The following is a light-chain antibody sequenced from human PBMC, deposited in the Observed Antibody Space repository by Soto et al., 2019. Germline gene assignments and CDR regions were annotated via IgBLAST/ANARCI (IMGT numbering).Light chain of an antibody. CDR3: QQTYSTPLT. V-gene: IGKV1-39*01. CDR1: QSISSY. Sequence: DIQMTQSPSSLSASVGDRVTITCRASQSISSYLNWYQQKPGKAPKLLIYAASSLQSGVPSRFSASGSGTDFTLTISSLQPGDFAIYYCQQTYSTPLTFGGGTKVEIK. CDR2: AAS. J-gene: IGKJ4*01.